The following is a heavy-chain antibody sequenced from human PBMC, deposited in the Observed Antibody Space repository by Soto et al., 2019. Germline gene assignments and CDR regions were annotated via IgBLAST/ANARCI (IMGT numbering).Heavy chain of an antibody. CDR3: ARANTVTFDY. Sequence: QVQLVESGGGVVQPGRSLRLSCAASGFTFSSCAMHWVRQAPGKGLEWVAVISYDGSNKYYADSVKGRFTISRGNSKNTLYLQMNSLRAEDTAVYYCARANTVTFDYWGQGTLVTVSS. CDR2: ISYDGSNK. J-gene: IGHJ4*02. V-gene: IGHV3-30-3*01. CDR1: GFTFSSCA. D-gene: IGHD4-17*01.